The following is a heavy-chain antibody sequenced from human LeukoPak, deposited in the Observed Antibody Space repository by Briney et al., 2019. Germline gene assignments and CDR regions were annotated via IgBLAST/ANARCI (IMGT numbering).Heavy chain of an antibody. CDR3: ARGPSGSDY. J-gene: IGHJ4*02. Sequence: ASVKVSCKVSGYTLTELSMHWVRQAPGKGLEWMGGFDPEDGETIYAQKFQGRVTMTGDTSINTAYMDLSSLRSDDTAVYYCARGPSGSDYWGQGTRVTVSS. CDR2: FDPEDGET. V-gene: IGHV1-24*01. D-gene: IGHD3-10*01. CDR1: GYTLTELS.